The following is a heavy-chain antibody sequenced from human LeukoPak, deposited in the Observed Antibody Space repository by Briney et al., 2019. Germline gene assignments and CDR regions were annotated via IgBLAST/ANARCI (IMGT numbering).Heavy chain of an antibody. J-gene: IGHJ3*02. CDR1: GGSISGDY. CDR3: ARQWLAYPDAFDI. V-gene: IGHV4-4*07. CDR2: IYTSGST. D-gene: IGHD6-19*01. Sequence: SETLSLTCTVSGGSISGDYWSWIRQPAGTGLEWIGRIYTSGSTIYNPSLKSRVTMSVDTSKNQFSLRLNSVTAADTAVYYCARQWLAYPDAFDIWGQGTMVTVSS.